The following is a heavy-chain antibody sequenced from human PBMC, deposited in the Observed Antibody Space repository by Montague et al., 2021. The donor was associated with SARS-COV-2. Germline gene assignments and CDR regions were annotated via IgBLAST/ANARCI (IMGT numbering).Heavy chain of an antibody. V-gene: IGHV6-1*01. CDR3: VRDTGSAQAGFDA. D-gene: IGHD4-17*01. Sequence: CAISGDSVWSNTAAWNWIRQSPSGGLEWLGRTNYRSKWTSDYATSVEGRISIDPDTSKNQFFLRLRSMTPEDTGVYYCVRDTGSAQAGFDAWGQGTLVTVSS. CDR2: TNYRSKWTS. CDR1: GDSVWSNTAA. J-gene: IGHJ4*02.